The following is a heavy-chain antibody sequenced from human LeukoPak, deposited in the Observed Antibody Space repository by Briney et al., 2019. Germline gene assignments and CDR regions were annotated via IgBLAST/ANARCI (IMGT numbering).Heavy chain of an antibody. Sequence: PGGSLRLSCAASGFTFSSYAMSWVRQAPGKGLEWVSAISGTGGSTYYADSVKGRFTISRDNSKNTLYLQMNSLRAEDTAVYYCARGSNGSGSYYIGFDYWGQGTLVTVSS. CDR3: ARGSNGSGSYYIGFDY. V-gene: IGHV3-23*01. J-gene: IGHJ4*02. CDR1: GFTFSSYA. CDR2: ISGTGGST. D-gene: IGHD3-10*01.